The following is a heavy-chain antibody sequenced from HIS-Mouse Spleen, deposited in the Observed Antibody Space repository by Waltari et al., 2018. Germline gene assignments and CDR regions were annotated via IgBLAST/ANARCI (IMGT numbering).Heavy chain of an antibody. Sequence: LRLSCAASGFTFSSSGMHWVRQAPGKGLGWVAVISYDGSNKYYAASVKGRFTISRDNSKNTLYLQMNSLRAEDTAVYYCAKASSGGLDYWGQGTLVTVSS. D-gene: IGHD6-19*01. V-gene: IGHV3-30*18. CDR3: AKASSGGLDY. CDR2: ISYDGSNK. CDR1: GFTFSSSG. J-gene: IGHJ4*02.